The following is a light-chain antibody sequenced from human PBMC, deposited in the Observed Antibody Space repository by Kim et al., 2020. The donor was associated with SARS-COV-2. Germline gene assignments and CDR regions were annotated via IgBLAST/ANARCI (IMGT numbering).Light chain of an antibody. V-gene: IGLV3-19*01. CDR1: SLRSYY. CDR2: GKN. J-gene: IGLJ2*01. Sequence: SSELTQDPAVSVALGQTVRITCQGDSLRSYYASWYQQKPGQAPVLVIYGKNNRTSGIPDRFSGSSSGNTASLTITGAQAEDEADYYCNSRDSSGNHLLFGGGTKLTVL. CDR3: NSRDSSGNHLL.